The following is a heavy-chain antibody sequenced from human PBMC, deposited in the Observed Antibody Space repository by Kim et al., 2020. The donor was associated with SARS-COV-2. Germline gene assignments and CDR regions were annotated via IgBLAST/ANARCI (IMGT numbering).Heavy chain of an antibody. J-gene: IGHJ4*02. CDR3: TAGVVPDTAALGY. Sequence: YAAPVKGRFTISRDDSTTTLYLQMNSLKTEDTAVYYCTAGVVPDTAALGYWGQGTLVTVSS. V-gene: IGHV3-15*01. D-gene: IGHD2-2*01.